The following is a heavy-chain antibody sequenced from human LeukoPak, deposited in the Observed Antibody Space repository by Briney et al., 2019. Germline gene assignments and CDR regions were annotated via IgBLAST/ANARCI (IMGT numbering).Heavy chain of an antibody. D-gene: IGHD2-21*01. J-gene: IGHJ4*02. CDR3: ARVTLLGFFDY. CDR1: GGSISSYY. V-gene: IGHV4-59*01. CDR2: IYYSGST. Sequence: RSSETLSLTCTVSGGSISSYYWSWIRQPPGKGLEWIGYIYYSGSTNYNPSLKSRVTISVDTSKNQFSLKLSSVTAADTAVYYCARVTLLGFFDYWGQGTLVTVSS.